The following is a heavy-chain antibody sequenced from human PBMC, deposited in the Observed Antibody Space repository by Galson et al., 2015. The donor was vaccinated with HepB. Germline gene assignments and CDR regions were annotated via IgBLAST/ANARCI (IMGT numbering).Heavy chain of an antibody. Sequence: SVKVSCKASGYTFTSYGIGWVRQAPGQGLEWMGWIRAYNGNTNYAQKLQGRVTMTTDTSTSTAYMELRSLRSDDTAVYYCARASRGYCSGGSCYWFDPWGQGTLVTVSS. J-gene: IGHJ5*02. CDR1: GYTFTSYG. CDR2: IRAYNGNT. V-gene: IGHV1-18*01. CDR3: ARASRGYCSGGSCYWFDP. D-gene: IGHD2-15*01.